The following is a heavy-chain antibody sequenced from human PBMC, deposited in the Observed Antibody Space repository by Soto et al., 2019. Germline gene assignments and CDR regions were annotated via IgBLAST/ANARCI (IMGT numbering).Heavy chain of an antibody. CDR1: GGSISSGGYY. Sequence: SQTLSLTCTVSGGSISSGGYYWSWIRQHPGKGLEWIGYIYYSGSTYYNPSLKSRVTISVDTSKNQFSLKLSSVTAADTAVYYCARVSLGYGSGSYGPTPPYGMDVGGQGTTVNFS. J-gene: IGHJ6*02. CDR3: ARVSLGYGSGSYGPTPPYGMDV. V-gene: IGHV4-31*03. D-gene: IGHD3-10*01. CDR2: IYYSGST.